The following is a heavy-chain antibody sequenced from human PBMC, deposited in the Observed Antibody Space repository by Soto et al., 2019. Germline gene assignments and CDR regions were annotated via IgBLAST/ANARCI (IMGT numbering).Heavy chain of an antibody. CDR3: ARLFIAGGTGSSFTSLDV. Sequence: QVQLQESGPRLVKPSETLSLTCTVSGGSINTYYWTWVRQAPGRGLEWIGFISSSGIPNYTPSLKTRLITSVDATKKQCFLTLITLRAADTAAYHCARLFIAGGTGSSFTSLDVWGHGTRVTVSS. V-gene: IGHV4-59*08. D-gene: IGHD2-15*01. CDR1: GGSINTYY. J-gene: IGHJ6*01. CDR2: ISSSGIP.